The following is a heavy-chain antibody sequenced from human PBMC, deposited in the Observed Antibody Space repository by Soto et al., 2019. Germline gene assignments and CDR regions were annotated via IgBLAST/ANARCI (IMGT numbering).Heavy chain of an antibody. J-gene: IGHJ4*02. D-gene: IGHD6-13*01. CDR3: AKGQSYSSSWPVEY. Sequence: GWSLRLSCAASGFTFDDYAMHWVRQAPGKGLEWGSGISWNSGSIGYADSVKRRFTISRDNAKNSLYLQMNSLRAEDAALYYCAKGQSYSSSWPVEYWGEGTPVTVS. CDR2: ISWNSGSI. V-gene: IGHV3-9*01. CDR1: GFTFDDYA.